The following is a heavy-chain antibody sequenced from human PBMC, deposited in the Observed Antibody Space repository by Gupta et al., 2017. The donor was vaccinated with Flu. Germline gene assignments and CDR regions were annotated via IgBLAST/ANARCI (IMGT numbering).Heavy chain of an antibody. CDR3: ARDRYFDAMDV. D-gene: IGHD3-9*01. Sequence: WVRQAPGKGLVWVSRINSDGSSTSYADSVKGRFTISRDNAKNTLYLQMNSLRAEDTAVYYCARDRYFDAMDVWAKGTTVTVSS. CDR2: INSDGSST. J-gene: IGHJ6*04. V-gene: IGHV3-74*01.